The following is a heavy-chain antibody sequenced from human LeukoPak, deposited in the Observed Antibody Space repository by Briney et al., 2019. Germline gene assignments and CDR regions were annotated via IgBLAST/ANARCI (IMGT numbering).Heavy chain of an antibody. J-gene: IGHJ4*02. CDR3: ARGLWFGDENPPYFDY. Sequence: SETLSLTCTVSGGSISRNSFYWGWIHQPPGKGLEWIGSMFHSGFTYYNPSLKSRVTISVDTSRNQFSLKLSSVTAADTAVYYCARGLWFGDENPPYFDYWGQGILVTVSS. V-gene: IGHV4-39*07. D-gene: IGHD3-10*01. CDR2: MFHSGFT. CDR1: GGSISRNSFY.